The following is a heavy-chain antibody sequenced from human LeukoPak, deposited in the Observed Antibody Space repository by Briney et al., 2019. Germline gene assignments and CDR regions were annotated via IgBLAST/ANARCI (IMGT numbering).Heavy chain of an antibody. CDR3: ARAGYTISSYRFDY. J-gene: IGHJ4*02. CDR2: IYTTGMT. V-gene: IGHV4-4*07. D-gene: IGHD3-16*02. CDR1: GGSINSYW. Sequence: PSETLSLTCSVSGGSINSYWWSWIRQPAGKGLEFIGRIYTTGMTNYNPSLKSRVSMSVDSSKNQFSLELRSVTAADTAVHFCARAGYTISSYRFDYWGQGALVTVSS.